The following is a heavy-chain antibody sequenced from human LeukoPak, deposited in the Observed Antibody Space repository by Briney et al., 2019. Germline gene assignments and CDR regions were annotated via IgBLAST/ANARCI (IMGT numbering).Heavy chain of an antibody. J-gene: IGHJ4*02. D-gene: IGHD3-3*01. Sequence: APVKVSCKASGYTFTSYGISWVRQAPGQGLEWMGWISAYNGNTNYAQKLQGRVTMTTDTSTSTAYMELRSLRSDDTAVYYCARVSNTWDFWSGYNDYWGQGTLVTVSS. CDR1: GYTFTSYG. CDR2: ISAYNGNT. V-gene: IGHV1-18*01. CDR3: ARVSNTWDFWSGYNDY.